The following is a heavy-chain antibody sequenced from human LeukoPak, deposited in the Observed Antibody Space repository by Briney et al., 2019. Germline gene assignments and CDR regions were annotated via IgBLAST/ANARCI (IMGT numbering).Heavy chain of an antibody. CDR1: GFTFSSYA. J-gene: IGHJ4*02. D-gene: IGHD1-26*01. CDR3: AKVDSGIYGGY. CDR2: ISGSGGST. V-gene: IGHV3-23*01. Sequence: GGSLRLSCAASGFTFSSYAMSCVRQAPGKGLEWVSAISGSGGSTYYADSVKGRFTISRDNSKNTLYLQMNSLRAEDTAVYYCAKVDSGIYGGYWGQGTLVTVSS.